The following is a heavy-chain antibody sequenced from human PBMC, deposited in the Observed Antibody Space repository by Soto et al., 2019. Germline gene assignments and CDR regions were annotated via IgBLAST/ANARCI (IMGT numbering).Heavy chain of an antibody. D-gene: IGHD2-21*01. J-gene: IGHJ4*02. V-gene: IGHV4-31*03. CDR2: VYYSGST. CDR1: GGSISSGGYY. CDR3: ERDDRDGYNFDY. Sequence: PSETLSLTCTVSGGSISSGGYYWSWIRQHPGKGLEWIGYVYYSGSTYYNPSLKGRVTISVDTSKNQFSLKLSSVTAADTAVYYCERDDRDGYNFDYWGQGTLVTVSS.